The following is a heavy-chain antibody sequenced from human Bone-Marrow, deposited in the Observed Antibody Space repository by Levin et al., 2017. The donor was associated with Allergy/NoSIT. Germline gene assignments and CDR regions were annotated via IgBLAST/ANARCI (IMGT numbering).Heavy chain of an antibody. Sequence: GGSLRLSCAASGFTFSSYCMHWVRQAPGKGLEWLTIIYHDGGNKYYADSVKGRFTISRDNSKNTLYLQMNSLRAEDTAVYFCAKDYIAVRNNVAYYFDYWGQGTLVTVSS. V-gene: IGHV3-30*18. J-gene: IGHJ4*02. CDR2: IYHDGGNK. CDR3: AKDYIAVRNNVAYYFDY. D-gene: IGHD6-19*01. CDR1: GFTFSSYC.